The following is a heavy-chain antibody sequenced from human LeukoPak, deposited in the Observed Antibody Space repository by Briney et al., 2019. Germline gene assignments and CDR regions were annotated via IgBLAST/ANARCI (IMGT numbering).Heavy chain of an antibody. CDR1: GGSISSYY. CDR2: IYYSGSS. J-gene: IGHJ4*02. Sequence: SETLSLTCTVSGGSISSYYWSWIRQPPGKGLEWIGYIYYSGSSNYNPSLKSRVTISVDTSKNQFSLKLSSVTAADTAVYYCARDRGDGRTIDYWGQGTLVTVSS. CDR3: ARDRGDGRTIDY. V-gene: IGHV4-59*01. D-gene: IGHD3-10*01.